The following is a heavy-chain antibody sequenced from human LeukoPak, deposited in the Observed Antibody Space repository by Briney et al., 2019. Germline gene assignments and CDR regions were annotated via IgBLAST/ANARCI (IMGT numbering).Heavy chain of an antibody. J-gene: IGHJ4*02. D-gene: IGHD4-17*01. CDR1: GGSISSGDYY. Sequence: PSETLSLTCTVSGGSISSGDYYWSWIRQPPGKGLEWIGYIYYSGSIYHNPSLKSRVTISVDTSKNQFSLKLTSVTAADTAVYYCASTSVTTSEFDYWGQGTLVTVSS. CDR3: ASTSVTTSEFDY. CDR2: IYYSGSI. V-gene: IGHV4-30-4*08.